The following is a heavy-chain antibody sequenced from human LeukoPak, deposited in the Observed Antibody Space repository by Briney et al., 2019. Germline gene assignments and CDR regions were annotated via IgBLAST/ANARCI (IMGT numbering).Heavy chain of an antibody. V-gene: IGHV1-8*01. CDR3: ASSIAVAGTGSFDY. Sequence: ASVKVSCKASGYTFTSYDINWVRQATGQGLEWMGWMNPNSGNTGYAQKFQGRVTMTRNTSISTAYTELSSLRSEDTAVYYCASSIAVAGTGSFDYWGQGTLVTVSS. CDR1: GYTFTSYD. CDR2: MNPNSGNT. D-gene: IGHD6-19*01. J-gene: IGHJ4*02.